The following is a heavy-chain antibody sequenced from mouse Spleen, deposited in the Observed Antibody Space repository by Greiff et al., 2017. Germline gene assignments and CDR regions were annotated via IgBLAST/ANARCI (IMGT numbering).Heavy chain of an antibody. CDR1: GYTFTSYW. CDR3: ARLGGAWFAY. Sequence: VQLQQPGAELVMPGASVKLSCKASGYTFTSYWMHWVKQRPGQALEWIGEIDPSDSYTNYNQKFKGKATLTVDKSSSTAYMQLSSLTSEDSAVYYCARLGGAWFAYWGQGTLVTVSA. V-gene: IGHV1-69*01. CDR2: IDPSDSYT. J-gene: IGHJ3*01.